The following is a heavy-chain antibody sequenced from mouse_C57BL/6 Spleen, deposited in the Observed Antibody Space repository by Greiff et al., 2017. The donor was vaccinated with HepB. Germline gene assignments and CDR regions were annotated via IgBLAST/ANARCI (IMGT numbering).Heavy chain of an antibody. CDR1: GYTFTSYD. CDR2: IYPRDGST. J-gene: IGHJ4*01. CDR3: AREEGTIRNYCAMDD. D-gene: IGHD1-1*01. V-gene: IGHV1-85*01. Sequence: QVQLQQSGPELVKPGASVKLSCKASGYTFTSYDINWVKQRPGQGLEWIGWIYPRDGSTKYNEKFKGKATLTVDTSSSTAYLELHSLTSEDSAVYFCAREEGTIRNYCAMDDWGQGTSVTVSS.